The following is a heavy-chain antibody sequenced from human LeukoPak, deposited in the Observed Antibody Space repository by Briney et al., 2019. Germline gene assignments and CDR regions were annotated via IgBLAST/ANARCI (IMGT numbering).Heavy chain of an antibody. CDR3: AREKRTMVRGVIINNWFDP. CDR2: IYYSGST. Sequence: SETLSLTCTVSGGSISSSSYYWGWIRQPPGKGLEWIGSIYYSGSTYYNPSLKSRVTISVDTSKNQFSLKLSSVTAADTAVYYCAREKRTMVRGVIINNWFDPWGQGTLVTVSS. J-gene: IGHJ5*02. D-gene: IGHD3-10*01. CDR1: GGSISSSSYY. V-gene: IGHV4-39*07.